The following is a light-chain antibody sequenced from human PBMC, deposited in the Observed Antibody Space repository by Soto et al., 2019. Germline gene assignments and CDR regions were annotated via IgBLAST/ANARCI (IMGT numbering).Light chain of an antibody. CDR2: KAS. V-gene: IGKV1-5*03. Sequence: DIQITQSPSTLSASVGDRVTITCRASQSISSWLAWYQQKPGKAPKLLIYKASSLESGVPSRFSGSRSGTEFTLTISSLQPDDFATYYCQQYKSYPRTLGQGTKVDIK. CDR3: QQYKSYPRT. J-gene: IGKJ1*01. CDR1: QSISSW.